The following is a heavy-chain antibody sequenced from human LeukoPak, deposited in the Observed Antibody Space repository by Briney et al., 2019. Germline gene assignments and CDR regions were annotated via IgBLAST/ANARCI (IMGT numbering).Heavy chain of an antibody. CDR1: GVSITSDGYY. J-gene: IGHJ3*02. Sequence: SETLSLTCTVSGVSITSDGYYWSWLRQRPVKGLEWFGYIYYTGITFYNPSLEGRVSMSVDTSKNQFSLKLYSLTAADSAVYFCAREDSSGRYSRKNAFDIWGRGTRVIVSS. CDR3: AREDSSGRYSRKNAFDI. CDR2: IYYTGIT. D-gene: IGHD6-25*01. V-gene: IGHV4-31*03.